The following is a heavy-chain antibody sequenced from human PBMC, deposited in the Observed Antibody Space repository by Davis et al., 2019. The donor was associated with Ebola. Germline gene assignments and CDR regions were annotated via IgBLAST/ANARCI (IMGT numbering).Heavy chain of an antibody. V-gene: IGHV3-66*01. CDR2: IYCGGST. D-gene: IGHD1-26*01. J-gene: IGHJ6*02. CDR3: AGMGARAYYYGMDL. Sequence: GSLSLSCAVSGFTVSSNYMSWVRQPPGKGLEWVSVIYCGGSTYYAHSVKGRFTISRDNSKNPLYRQMNTLRAEDTAVYYCAGMGARAYYYGMDLWGQGTTVTVSS. CDR1: GFTVSSNY.